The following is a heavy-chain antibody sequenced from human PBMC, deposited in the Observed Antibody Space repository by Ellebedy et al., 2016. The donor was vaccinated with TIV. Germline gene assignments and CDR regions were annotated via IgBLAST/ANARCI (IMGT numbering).Heavy chain of an antibody. D-gene: IGHD3-9*01. V-gene: IGHV4-31*03. CDR2: IDYSGSA. J-gene: IGHJ4*02. CDR3: ARSHILTGYEFDC. Sequence: SETLSLXXTVSGGSTSSGGYYWSWIRQLPGKGLEWIGYIDYSGSAFYNPSLKSRVTISVDTSKNQYSLQLSSVTAADAAVYYRARSHILTGYEFDCWGQGTLVTVSS. CDR1: GGSTSSGGYY.